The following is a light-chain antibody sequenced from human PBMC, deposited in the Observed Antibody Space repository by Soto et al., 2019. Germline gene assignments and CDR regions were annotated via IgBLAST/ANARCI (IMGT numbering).Light chain of an antibody. CDR1: QSISRS. V-gene: IGKV1-39*01. CDR2: AAS. Sequence: DDKMPQSPSSLTTSLGDRVTITSRASQSISRSLKWYQQTPGKAPELXIYAASSLQSGVPSRFSCSGSGTECTRTISSLQPEDVPTDYCQQSYSALVAFGQGTKVEI. J-gene: IGKJ1*01. CDR3: QQSYSALVA.